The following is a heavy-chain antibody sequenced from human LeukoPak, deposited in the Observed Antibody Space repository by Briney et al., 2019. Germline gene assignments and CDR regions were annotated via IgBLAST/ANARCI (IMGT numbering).Heavy chain of an antibody. CDR1: GFTVSSNY. CDR3: ARVSVNSKQLVLGFDY. D-gene: IGHD6-6*01. CDR2: IYSDGST. J-gene: IGHJ4*02. Sequence: GGSLRLSCAASGFTVSSNYMSWVRQAPGKGLEWVSVIYSDGSTNYADSVEGRFTISRDNSKNTLYLQMNSLRAEDTAVYYCARVSVNSKQLVLGFDYWGQGTLVTVSS. V-gene: IGHV3-66*01.